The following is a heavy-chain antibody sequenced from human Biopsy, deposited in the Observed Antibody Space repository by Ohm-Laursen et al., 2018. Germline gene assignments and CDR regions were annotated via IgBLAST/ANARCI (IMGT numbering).Heavy chain of an antibody. CDR2: LSGSGGTT. CDR1: GFTFSSYG. V-gene: IGHV3-23*01. J-gene: IGHJ4*02. D-gene: IGHD2-15*01. Sequence: SLRLSCSASGFTFSSYGMSWVRQAPGKGLEWVSVLSGSGGTTYYADSVKGRSTISRDNSKNTLYLQMNSLTAEDTAVYYCAKTFHGSSFLYDYWGQGTLVTVSS. CDR3: AKTFHGSSFLYDY.